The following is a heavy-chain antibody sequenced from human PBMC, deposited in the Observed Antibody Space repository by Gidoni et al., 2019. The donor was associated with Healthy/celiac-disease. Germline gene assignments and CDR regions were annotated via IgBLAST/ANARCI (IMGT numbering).Heavy chain of an antibody. V-gene: IGHV2-5*02. Sequence: QITLKESGPTLVKPTQTLTLTCTFSGFSLSTSGVGVGWIRQPPGKALEWLALIYWDDDKRYSPSLKSRLTITKDTSKNQVVLTMTNMDPVDTATYYCAHGISSGYPPIPTAGVEGGAFDIWGQGTMVTVSS. CDR3: AHGISSGYPPIPTAGVEGGAFDI. D-gene: IGHD3-22*01. J-gene: IGHJ3*02. CDR2: IYWDDDK. CDR1: GFSLSTSGVG.